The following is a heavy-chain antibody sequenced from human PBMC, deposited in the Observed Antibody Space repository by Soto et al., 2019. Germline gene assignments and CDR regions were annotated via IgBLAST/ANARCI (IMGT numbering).Heavy chain of an antibody. CDR1: GGSISSYY. D-gene: IGHD3-16*02. V-gene: IGHV4-59*08. CDR3: ARHHHPDLTHDYDYIWGSYRYTGPKEIYYFDY. J-gene: IGHJ4*02. CDR2: IYYSGST. Sequence: SETLSLTCTVSGGSISSYYWSWIRQPPGKGLEWIGYIYYSGSTNYNPSLKSRVTISVDTSKNQFSLKLSSVTAADTAVYYCARHHHPDLTHDYDYIWGSYRYTGPKEIYYFDYWGQGTLVTVSS.